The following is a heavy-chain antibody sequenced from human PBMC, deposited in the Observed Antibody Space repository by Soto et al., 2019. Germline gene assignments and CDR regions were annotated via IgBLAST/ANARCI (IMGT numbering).Heavy chain of an antibody. CDR1: GGSISGYY. CDR3: ARQQLLPYYYSLDV. Sequence: SETLSLTCTVSGGSISGYYWSWIRQPPGKGLEYIGYIYYRGSTNYNPSLKSRVTMSVDTSRNLFSLKVNSVTAADTAVYYCARQQLLPYYYSLDVWGQGTTVTVS. V-gene: IGHV4-59*01. D-gene: IGHD6-13*01. J-gene: IGHJ6*02. CDR2: IYYRGST.